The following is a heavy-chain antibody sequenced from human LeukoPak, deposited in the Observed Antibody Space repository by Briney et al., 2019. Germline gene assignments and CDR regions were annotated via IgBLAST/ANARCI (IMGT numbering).Heavy chain of an antibody. V-gene: IGHV3-23*01. CDR1: GITLSNYG. Sequence: GGSLRLSCAVSGITLSNYGMTWVRQAPGKGLEWISAISVDGETAWYADSVKGRFIISRDNSKNTLYLQLSSLRAEDTAVYYCAQGYSSGWYPNWGQGSLVSVSS. D-gene: IGHD3-22*01. CDR3: AQGYSSGWYPN. J-gene: IGHJ4*02. CDR2: ISVDGETA.